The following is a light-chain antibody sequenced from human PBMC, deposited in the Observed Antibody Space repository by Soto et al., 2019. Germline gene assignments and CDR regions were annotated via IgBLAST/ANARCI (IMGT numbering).Light chain of an antibody. J-gene: IGKJ2*01. CDR1: RSFASSY. CDR2: AAS. V-gene: IGKV3-20*01. Sequence: EVVLTQSPGTLSLSPGERATLSCRASRSFASSYLAWYQQKPGQAPRLLIFAASIRATGVSDRFSGSGSGTDFTLIISRLEPEDSAVYDWQQDGSSPPYTFGQGTKLEIK. CDR3: QQDGSSPPYT.